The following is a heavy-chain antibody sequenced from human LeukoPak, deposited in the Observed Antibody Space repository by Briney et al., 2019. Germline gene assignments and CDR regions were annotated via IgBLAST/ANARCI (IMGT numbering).Heavy chain of an antibody. D-gene: IGHD1-14*01. V-gene: IGHV6-1*01. CDR1: GDSVSSNSAT. Sequence: SQTLSLTCAISGDSVSSNSATWNWIRQSPSRGLEWLGRTYYRSKWYNDYAIFVKSRIAINPDTSNNQFSLQLNSVPPEDTAIYYCARALVRNQYGLDVWGQGTTVTVSS. J-gene: IGHJ6*02. CDR3: ARALVRNQYGLDV. CDR2: TYYRSKWYN.